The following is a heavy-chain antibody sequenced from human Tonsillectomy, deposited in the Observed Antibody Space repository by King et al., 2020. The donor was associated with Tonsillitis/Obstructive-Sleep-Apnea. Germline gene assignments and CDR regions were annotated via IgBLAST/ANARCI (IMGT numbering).Heavy chain of an antibody. CDR2: IDHTGST. J-gene: IGHJ3*02. Sequence: VQLQQWGAGLLKPSETLSLTCAVYGGSFSGYYWSWIRQPPGKGLEWIGEIDHTGSTNYNPSLKSRVTSSVDTSKNLFSLNLSSVTAADTAVYYCARASEAFDIWGQGTMVTVSS. CDR3: ARASEAFDI. CDR1: GGSFSGYY. V-gene: IGHV4-34*01.